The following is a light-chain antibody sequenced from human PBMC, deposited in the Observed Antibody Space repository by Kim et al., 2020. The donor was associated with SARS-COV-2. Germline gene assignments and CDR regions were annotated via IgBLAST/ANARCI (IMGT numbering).Light chain of an antibody. CDR3: QQLNSYPIT. Sequence: ASVGDRGTITCRASQGINNYLAWYQEKPGKVPKLLIYAASTLQSGVPSRFSGSASGTDFTLTISSLQPEDFATYYCQQLNSYPITFGQGTRLEIK. V-gene: IGKV1-9*01. CDR2: AAS. J-gene: IGKJ5*01. CDR1: QGINNY.